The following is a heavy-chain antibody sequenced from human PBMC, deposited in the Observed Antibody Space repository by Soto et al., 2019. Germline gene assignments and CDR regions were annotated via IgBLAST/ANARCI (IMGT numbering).Heavy chain of an antibody. CDR2: MNPNSGDT. V-gene: IGHV1-8*01. Sequence: QVQLVQSGAEVKKPGASVKVSCTASGYTFTSYEINWVRQATVQGLEWMGWMNPNSGDTGYAQKFQGRVTMTSNTSISTADMELSSLRSEDTAVYYCARGELLWFGELLRWGQGTLVTVSS. CDR3: ARGELLWFGELLR. D-gene: IGHD3-10*01. CDR1: GYTFTSYE. J-gene: IGHJ4*02.